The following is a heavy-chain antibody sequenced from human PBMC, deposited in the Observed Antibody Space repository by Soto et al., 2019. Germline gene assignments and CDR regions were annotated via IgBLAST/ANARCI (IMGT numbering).Heavy chain of an antibody. CDR1: GFTFSSYN. CDR3: ARDCRNYYYYMDV. V-gene: IGHV3-48*01. Sequence: EVQLVESGGGLVQPGGSLRLSCAASGFTFSSYNMNWVRQAPGKGLEWISDISLSSSTIFYADSVKGRFTISRDNAKNSLYLQMNSLRAEDTAVYYCARDCRNYYYYMDVWGKGTTVTVSS. CDR2: ISLSSSTI. J-gene: IGHJ6*03.